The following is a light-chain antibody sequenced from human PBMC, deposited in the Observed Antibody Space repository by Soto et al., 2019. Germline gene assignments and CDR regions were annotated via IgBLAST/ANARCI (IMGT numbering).Light chain of an antibody. Sequence: EMVLTQSPGTLSLSPGERATLSCRASQSVSSNYLGWYQQKLGQAPRLLIYGASSRATGIPDRFSGSGSGTDFTLIISRLEPEDFAVYFCQQYDNSPWTFGQGTKVETK. V-gene: IGKV3-20*01. CDR3: QQYDNSPWT. CDR1: QSVSSNY. CDR2: GAS. J-gene: IGKJ1*01.